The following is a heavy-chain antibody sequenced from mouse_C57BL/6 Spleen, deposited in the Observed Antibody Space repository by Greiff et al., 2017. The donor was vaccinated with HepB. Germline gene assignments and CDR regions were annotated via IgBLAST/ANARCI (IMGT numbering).Heavy chain of an antibody. J-gene: IGHJ2*01. D-gene: IGHD2-5*01. CDR1: GFTFSSYA. CDR3: ARVYSNSGSYFDY. V-gene: IGHV5-4*03. CDR2: ISDGGSYT. Sequence: EVKLVESGGGLVKPGGSLKLSCAASGFTFSSYAMSWVRQTPEKRLEWVATISDGGSYTYYPDNVKGRFTISRDNAKNNLYLQMSHLKSEDTAMYYCARVYSNSGSYFDYWGQGTTLTVSS.